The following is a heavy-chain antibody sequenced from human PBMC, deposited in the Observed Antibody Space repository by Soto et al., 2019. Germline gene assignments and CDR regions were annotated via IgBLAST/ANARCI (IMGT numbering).Heavy chain of an antibody. CDR3: ARHVEVYDFWSGPSDYYFYMAV. CDR1: AYSFTNYW. D-gene: IGHD3-3*01. CDR2: IYPGDSDV. V-gene: IGHV5-51*01. Sequence: GESLKISCKASAYSFTNYWIGWVRQMPGKGLEWVGSIYPGDSDVRYSPSFQGQVTISADKSISTAYLQWSSLKASDAAIYYCARHVEVYDFWSGPSDYYFYMAVWGKGTTVTVSS. J-gene: IGHJ6*03.